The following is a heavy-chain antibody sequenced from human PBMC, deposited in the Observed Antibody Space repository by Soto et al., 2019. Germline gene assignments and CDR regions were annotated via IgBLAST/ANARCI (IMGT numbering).Heavy chain of an antibody. V-gene: IGHV4-34*01. Sequence: PAVTMAITCTVCGGSSRGYXWSWIRQPPGKWLEGIVEINHSVSTNYNTSLKSLVTISVETSKNQFSLKLSSVTAAETAVYYCARVGIAAVGVDYWGQGTLVAVSS. J-gene: IGHJ4*02. CDR3: ARVGIAAVGVDY. CDR2: INHSVST. CDR1: GGSSRGYX. D-gene: IGHD6-13*01.